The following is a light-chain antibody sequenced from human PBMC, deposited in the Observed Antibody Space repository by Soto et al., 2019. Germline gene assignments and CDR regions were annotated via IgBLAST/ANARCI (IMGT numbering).Light chain of an antibody. Sequence: QSVLTQSPSASATPGQRVTISCSGSNSNIGSNPVNWYQQVPGTAPKLLIYGNDKRPSGVPDRFSGSKSGTSASLAIRGLQSEDEADYYCSAWDDRLRGSVFGTGTKVTVL. J-gene: IGLJ1*01. CDR2: GND. CDR1: NSNIGSNP. V-gene: IGLV1-44*01. CDR3: SAWDDRLRGSV.